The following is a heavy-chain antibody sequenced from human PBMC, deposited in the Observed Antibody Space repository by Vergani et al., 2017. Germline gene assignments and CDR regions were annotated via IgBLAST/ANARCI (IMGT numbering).Heavy chain of an antibody. CDR2: ISSSSSTI. J-gene: IGHJ4*02. CDR1: GFTFSSYS. V-gene: IGHV3-48*01. D-gene: IGHD1-26*01. CDR3: ARENDWWELLRALDY. Sequence: EVQLVESGGGLVQPGGSLRLSCAASGFTFSSYSMHWVRQAPGKGLEWVSYISSSSSTIYYADSVKGRFTISRDNAKNSLYLQMNSLRAEDTAVYYCARENDWWELLRALDYWGQGTLVTVSS.